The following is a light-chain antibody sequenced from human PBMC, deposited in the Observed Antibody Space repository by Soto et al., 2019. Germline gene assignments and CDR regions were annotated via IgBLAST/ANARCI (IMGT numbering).Light chain of an antibody. J-gene: IGLJ1*01. CDR3: SSYTSISTLYV. V-gene: IGLV2-14*01. CDR1: ISDFVVYNY. Sequence: QSALTQPASVSGSPGQSITISCSGTISDFVVYNYVSWYQQHPGKAPELMIYEVSHRPSGVSNRFSGSKSDNTASLTISGLQAEDEADYYCSSYTSISTLYVFGTGTKVTVL. CDR2: EVS.